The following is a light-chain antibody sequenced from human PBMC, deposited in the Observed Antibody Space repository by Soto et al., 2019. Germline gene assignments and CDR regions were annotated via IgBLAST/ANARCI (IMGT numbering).Light chain of an antibody. V-gene: IGLV1-40*01. Sequence: QPVLTQPSSVSGAPGQRGTISCTGSSSNIGAGYDVHWYQQLPGTAPKLLIYGNSNRPSGVPDRFSGSKSGTSASLAITGLQAEDEADYYCQSYDSSLSGSKFGGGTKLTVL. J-gene: IGLJ2*01. CDR2: GNS. CDR1: SSNIGAGYD. CDR3: QSYDSSLSGSK.